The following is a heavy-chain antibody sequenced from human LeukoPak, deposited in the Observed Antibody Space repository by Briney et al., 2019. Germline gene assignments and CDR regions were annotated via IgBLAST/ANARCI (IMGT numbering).Heavy chain of an antibody. J-gene: IGHJ4*02. D-gene: IGHD3-10*01. CDR1: GFTFATYA. CDR2: ISGSADIT. CDR3: AKRASGSGTSLYYFDY. Sequence: GGSLRLSCAASGFTFATYAMSWVRQPPGKGLEWVSSISGSADITYYADSVKGRFTISRDNSKNTLYLQMNSLRAEDTAVYYCAKRASGSGTSLYYFDYWGQGTLVTVSS. V-gene: IGHV3-23*01.